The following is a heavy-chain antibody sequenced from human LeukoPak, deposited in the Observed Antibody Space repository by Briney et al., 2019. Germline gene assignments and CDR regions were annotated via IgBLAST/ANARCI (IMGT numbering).Heavy chain of an antibody. V-gene: IGHV4-4*07. Sequence: SETLSLTCTVSGDSFSSYYWSWIRQPAGKGLEWIGRIYTSGSTNYNPSLKSRVTMSVDTSKNQFPLKLSSVTAADTAVYYCAAARLLKRSYYFDYWGQGTLVTVSS. CDR1: GDSFSSYY. CDR2: IYTSGST. CDR3: AAARLLKRSYYFDY. D-gene: IGHD3-10*01. J-gene: IGHJ4*02.